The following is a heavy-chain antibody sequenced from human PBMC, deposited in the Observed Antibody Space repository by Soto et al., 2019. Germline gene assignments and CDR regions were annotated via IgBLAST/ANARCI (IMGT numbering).Heavy chain of an antibody. CDR3: AADGSYYYDSSGIFDY. D-gene: IGHD3-22*01. J-gene: IGHJ4*02. V-gene: IGHV1-58*01. CDR1: GFTFTSSA. CDR2: IVVGSGNT. Sequence: SVKVSCKASGFTFTSSAVQWVRQARGQRLEWIGWIVVGSGNTNYAQKFQERVTITRDMSTSTAYMELSSLRSEDTAVYYCAADGSYYYDSSGIFDYWGQGTLVTVSS.